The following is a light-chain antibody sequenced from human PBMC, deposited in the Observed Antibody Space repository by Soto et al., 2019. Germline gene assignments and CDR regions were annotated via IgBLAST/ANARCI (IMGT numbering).Light chain of an antibody. CDR2: GAS. J-gene: IGKJ1*01. V-gene: IGKV3-20*01. CDR3: HHYGTALT. Sequence: EIVLTQSPGTLSLSPGERATISCRASQSVSSSFLAWYQQKPGQAPRLLISGASTRATGIPDRFSGSGSGTDFTLGISRLEPEDFAVYYCHHYGTALTFGQGTKVDIK. CDR1: QSVSSSF.